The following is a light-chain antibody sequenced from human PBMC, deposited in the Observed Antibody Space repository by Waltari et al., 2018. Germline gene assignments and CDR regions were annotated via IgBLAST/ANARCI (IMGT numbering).Light chain of an antibody. CDR2: EVS. J-gene: IGLJ2*01. CDR1: SSDFGGYNF. V-gene: IGLV2-8*01. CDR3: SSYAGSMTLV. Sequence: QSALTQPPSASGSPGQSVTISCTGTSSDFGGYNFVSWYQQHPGKAPKLMIYEVSERPSGVPDRFSGSKSGNTASLTVSGLQTEDESDYYCSSYAGSMTLVFGGGTKLTVL.